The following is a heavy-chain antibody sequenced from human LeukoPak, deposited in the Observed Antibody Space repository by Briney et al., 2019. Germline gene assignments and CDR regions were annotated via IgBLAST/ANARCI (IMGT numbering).Heavy chain of an antibody. CDR1: GFTFSSYG. J-gene: IGHJ3*02. CDR2: ISYDGSNK. V-gene: IGHV3-30*18. D-gene: IGHD4-23*01. Sequence: GGSLRLSCAASGFTFSSYGMHWVRQAPGKGLEWVAVISYDGSNKYYADSVKGRFTISRDNSKNTLYLQMNSLRAEDTAVYYCAKGPTTVVTPGAFDIWGQGTMVTVSS. CDR3: AKGPTTVVTPGAFDI.